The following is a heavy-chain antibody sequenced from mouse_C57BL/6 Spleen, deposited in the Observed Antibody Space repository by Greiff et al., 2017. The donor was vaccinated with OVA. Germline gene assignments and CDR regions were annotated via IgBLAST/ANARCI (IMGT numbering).Heavy chain of an antibody. V-gene: IGHV1-15*01. CDR2: IDPETGGT. Sequence: VKLKQSGAELVRPGASVTLSCKASGYTFTDYEMHWVKQTPVHGLEWIGAIDPETGGTAYNQKFKGKAILTADKSSSTAYMELRSLTSEDSAVYYCTRWLGYFDDWGQGTTLTVSS. CDR3: TRWLGYFDD. CDR1: GYTFTDYE. J-gene: IGHJ2*01. D-gene: IGHD3-3*01.